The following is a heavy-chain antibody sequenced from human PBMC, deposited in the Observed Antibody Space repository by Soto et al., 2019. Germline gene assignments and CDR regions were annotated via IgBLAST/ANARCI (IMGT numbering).Heavy chain of an antibody. Sequence: EVQLLESGGGLVQPGGSLRLSCAASGFTFSSYAMSWVGQAPGKGLEWVSVISSRGGSTYYADSVKGRFTISRDNSKNKPYLQMNSLRAEETAVYYCAKDLPDPGYYWGEGTLVTVSS. CDR3: AKDLPDPGYY. CDR1: GFTFSSYA. CDR2: ISSRGGST. V-gene: IGHV3-23*01. J-gene: IGHJ4*02.